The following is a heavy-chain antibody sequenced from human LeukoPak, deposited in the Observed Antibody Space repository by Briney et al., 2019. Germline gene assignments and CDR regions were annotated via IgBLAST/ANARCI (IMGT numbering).Heavy chain of an antibody. CDR2: IYSGGST. J-gene: IGHJ4*02. V-gene: IGHV3-53*01. CDR3: ARDRGSSWYDY. D-gene: IGHD6-13*01. Sequence: PGGSLRLSCAASGFTVSSNYMSWVRQAPGKGLEWVSVIYSGGSTYYADSVKGRFTISRDNAKNSPYLQMNSLRAEDTAVYYCARDRGSSWYDYWGQGTLVTVSS. CDR1: GFTVSSNY.